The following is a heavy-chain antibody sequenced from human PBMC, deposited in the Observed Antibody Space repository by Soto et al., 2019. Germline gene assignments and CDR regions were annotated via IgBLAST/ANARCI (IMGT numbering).Heavy chain of an antibody. V-gene: IGHV3-74*01. J-gene: IGHJ6*03. CDR1: GFAFNTYW. Sequence: EVQLVESGGGLVQPGGSLRLSCAASGFAFNTYWMHWVRQVPGKELVWISKINGDGSDIKYADSVKGRFTISRDNAQNTLFLYMDSLSADDTAVYYCARDGYHCMDVWGKGTTVTVSS. CDR2: INGDGSDI. D-gene: IGHD6-13*01. CDR3: ARDGYHCMDV.